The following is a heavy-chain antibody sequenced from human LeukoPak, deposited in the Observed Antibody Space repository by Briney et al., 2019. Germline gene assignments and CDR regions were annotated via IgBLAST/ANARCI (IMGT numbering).Heavy chain of an antibody. CDR1: GFTFSNYW. V-gene: IGHV3-7*02. Sequence: PGGSLRLSCAASGFTFSNYWMAWVRQAPGRGLEWVASIKPDGSVIYYGDSVKGRFTLSRDNTKNALHLQMNSLRAEDTAMYYCAKSGLDPWHWGQGNLVTVSS. CDR2: IKPDGSVI. CDR3: AKSGLDPWH. D-gene: IGHD3-10*01. J-gene: IGHJ4*02.